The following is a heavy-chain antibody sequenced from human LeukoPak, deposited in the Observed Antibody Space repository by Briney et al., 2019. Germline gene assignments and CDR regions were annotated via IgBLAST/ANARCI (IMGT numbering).Heavy chain of an antibody. CDR1: GFTFSGVG. CDR2: IWYDGSNK. V-gene: IGHV3-33*01. D-gene: IGHD3-3*01. CDR3: TTDPLLSDFWSGLPPGNYGMDV. J-gene: IGHJ6*02. Sequence: GGSLRLSCAASGFTFSGVGRHWVRQAPGKGREGVAIIWYDGSNKYYADSVKGRFTISKDFSKNTLYLQMNSLKTEDTAVYYCTTDPLLSDFWSGLPPGNYGMDVWGQGTTVTVSS.